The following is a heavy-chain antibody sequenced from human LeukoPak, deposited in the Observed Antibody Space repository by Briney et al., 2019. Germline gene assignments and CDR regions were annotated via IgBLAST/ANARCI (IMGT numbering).Heavy chain of an antibody. CDR3: ARDWFHAIDY. D-gene: IGHD2/OR15-2a*01. J-gene: IGHJ4*02. CDR2: IRSDGSDT. V-gene: IGHV3-74*01. Sequence: GGSLRLSCAASGFIFSDTWMHWVRQAPGKGLVWVSRIRSDGSDTRYAESVKGRFTISRDNAKNTLYLQMNSLRAEDTAVYYCARDWFHAIDYWGQGTLVTVSS. CDR1: GFIFSDTW.